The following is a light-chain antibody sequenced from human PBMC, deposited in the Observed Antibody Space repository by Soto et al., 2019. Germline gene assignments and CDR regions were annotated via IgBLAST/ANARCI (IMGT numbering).Light chain of an antibody. CDR3: QQYGSSGT. CDR2: GAS. J-gene: IGKJ1*01. Sequence: IVFTQFPGTLALSPGERATPSFRASQSVSNNYLAWYQQKPGQAPRLLIYGASNRATGIPDRFSGSGSGTDFTLTISRLEPEDFAVYYCQQYGSSGTFGQGTKVDIK. V-gene: IGKV3-20*01. CDR1: QSVSNNY.